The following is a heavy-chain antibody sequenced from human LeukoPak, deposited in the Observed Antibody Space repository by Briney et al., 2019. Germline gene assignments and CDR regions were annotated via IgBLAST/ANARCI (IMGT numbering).Heavy chain of an antibody. D-gene: IGHD2-2*01. V-gene: IGHV3-23*01. CDR3: AKDIVVVLAAMNWFDP. CDR1: GFTFSSYA. J-gene: IGHJ5*02. Sequence: PGGSLRLSCAASGFTFSSYAMSWVSQAPGKGLEWVSAISGSGGSTYYADSVKGRFTISRDNSKNTLYLQMNSLRAEDTAVYYCAKDIVVVLAAMNWFDPWGQGTLVTVSS. CDR2: ISGSGGST.